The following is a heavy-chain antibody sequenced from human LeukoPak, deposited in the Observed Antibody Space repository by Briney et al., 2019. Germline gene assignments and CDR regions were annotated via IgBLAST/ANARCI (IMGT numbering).Heavy chain of an antibody. D-gene: IGHD6-19*01. CDR2: INPNSGGT. CDR3: ARSISSLYSSGWYTFDY. Sequence: ASVKVSCKASGYTFTGYYMHWVRQAPGQGLEWMGWINPNSGGTNYAQKFQGWVTMTRDTSISTAYMELSRLRSDDTAVYYCARSISSLYSSGWYTFDYWGQGTLVTVSS. J-gene: IGHJ4*02. V-gene: IGHV1-2*04. CDR1: GYTFTGYY.